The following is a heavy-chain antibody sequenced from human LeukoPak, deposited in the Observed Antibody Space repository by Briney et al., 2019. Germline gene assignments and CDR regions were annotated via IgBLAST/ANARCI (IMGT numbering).Heavy chain of an antibody. J-gene: IGHJ3*02. D-gene: IGHD3-22*01. Sequence: SVKVSCKASGGTFSRYAISWVRQAPGQGLEWMGGIIPIFGTANYAQKFQGRVTITADESTSTAYMELSSLRSEDTAVYYCARVGIIVVVIDAFDIWGQGKMVTVSS. CDR2: IIPIFGTA. CDR3: ARVGIIVVVIDAFDI. CDR1: GGTFSRYA. V-gene: IGHV1-69*13.